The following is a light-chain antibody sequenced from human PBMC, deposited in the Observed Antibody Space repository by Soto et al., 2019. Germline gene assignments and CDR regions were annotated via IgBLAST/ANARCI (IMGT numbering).Light chain of an antibody. J-gene: IGKJ1*01. V-gene: IGKV1-5*01. CDR3: QQYNTQWA. CDR2: DAS. CDR1: QSISYW. Sequence: DIQMTQSPSTLSASVGDRVTITCRASQSISYWLAWYQQKPGKAPKVLIYDASSLETGVPSRFSGSGSGTEFTLTISSLQPDDFATYYCQQYNTQWAFGQGTKVEVK.